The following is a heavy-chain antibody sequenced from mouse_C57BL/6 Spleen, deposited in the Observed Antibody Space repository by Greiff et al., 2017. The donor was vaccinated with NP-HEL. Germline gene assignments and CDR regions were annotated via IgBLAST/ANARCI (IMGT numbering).Heavy chain of an antibody. V-gene: IGHV1-61*01. D-gene: IGHD2-3*01. CDR1: GYTFTSYW. CDR3: ARLDGYYEPWFAY. J-gene: IGHJ3*01. Sequence: QVQLQQPGAELVRPGSSVKLSCKASGYTFTSYWMDWVKQRPGQGLEWIGNIYPSDSETHYNQKFKDKATLPVDKSSSTAYMQLSSLTSEDSAVYYCARLDGYYEPWFAYWGQGTLVTVSA. CDR2: IYPSDSET.